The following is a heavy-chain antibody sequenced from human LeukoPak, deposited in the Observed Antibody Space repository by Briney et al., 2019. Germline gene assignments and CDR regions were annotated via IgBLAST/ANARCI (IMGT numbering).Heavy chain of an antibody. CDR3: AKDERVILTNMDV. Sequence: GRSLRLSCAASGFTFSSYAMHWVRQAPGKGLEWVAVISYDGSNKYYADSVKGRFTISRDNSKNTLYLQMNSLRTEDTAVYYCAKDERVILTNMDVWGKGTTVTISS. CDR1: GFTFSSYA. D-gene: IGHD2-21*01. V-gene: IGHV3-30*04. CDR2: ISYDGSNK. J-gene: IGHJ6*03.